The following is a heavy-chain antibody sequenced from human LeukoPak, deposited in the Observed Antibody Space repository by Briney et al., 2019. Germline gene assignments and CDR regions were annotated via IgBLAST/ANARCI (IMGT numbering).Heavy chain of an antibody. CDR2: ISSSSSTI. CDR3: ARDCTVTTYYYYYYGMDV. V-gene: IGHV3-48*02. CDR1: GFTFSSYS. D-gene: IGHD4-17*01. J-gene: IGHJ6*02. Sequence: GGSLRLSCAASGFTFSSYSMNWVRQAPGKGLEWVSYISSSSSTIYYADSVKGRFTISRDNAKNSLYLQMNSLRDEDTAVYYCARDCTVTTYYYYYYGMDVWGQGTTVTVSS.